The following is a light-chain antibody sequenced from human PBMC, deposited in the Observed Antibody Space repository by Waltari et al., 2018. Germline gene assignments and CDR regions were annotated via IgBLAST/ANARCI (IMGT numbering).Light chain of an antibody. V-gene: IGLV2-14*01. Sequence: QSALTQPASVSGSPGQSITISCTGTSRDVGGYEYVHWFPKHPGKAPTVMIYGVSNRPSGVSDRFSASKSGVTASLTISGLQAEDEADYYCSSYTSSNTFVFGTGTKVTVL. CDR3: SSYTSSNTFV. CDR1: SRDVGGYEY. CDR2: GVS. J-gene: IGLJ1*01.